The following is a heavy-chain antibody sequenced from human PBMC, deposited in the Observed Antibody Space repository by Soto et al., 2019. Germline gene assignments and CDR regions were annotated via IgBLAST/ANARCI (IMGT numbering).Heavy chain of an antibody. CDR2: INPSGGST. CDR3: AISQGYCSGGSCPTTPFYYYYGMDV. Sequence: ASVKVSCKASGYTFTSYYMHWVRQAPGQGLEWMGIINPSGGSTSYAQKFQGRVTMTRDTSTSTVYMELGSLRSEDTAVYYCAISQGYCSGGSCPTTPFYYYYGMDVWGQGTTVTVSS. CDR1: GYTFTSYY. V-gene: IGHV1-46*01. J-gene: IGHJ6*02. D-gene: IGHD2-15*01.